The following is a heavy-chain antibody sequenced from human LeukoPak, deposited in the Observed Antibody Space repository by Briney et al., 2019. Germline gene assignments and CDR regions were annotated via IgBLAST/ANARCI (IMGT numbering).Heavy chain of an antibody. CDR1: GYTFTGYY. CDR2: INPNSGGT. J-gene: IGHJ4*02. D-gene: IGHD6-19*01. Sequence: ASVKVSCKASGYTFTGYYMHWVRPAPGQGLEWMGWINPNSGGTNYAQKFQGRVTMTRDTSISTAYMELSRLRSDDTAVYYCARDRVAVAGIPDYWGQGTLVTVSS. V-gene: IGHV1-2*02. CDR3: ARDRVAVAGIPDY.